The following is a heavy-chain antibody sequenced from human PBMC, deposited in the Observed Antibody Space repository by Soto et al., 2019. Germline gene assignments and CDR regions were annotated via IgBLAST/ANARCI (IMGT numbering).Heavy chain of an antibody. Sequence: QVQLVQSGAEVKKPGSSVKVSCKVSGGTFSSYAISWVRQAPGQGLEWMGGIIPIFGTANDAQKFKGRVTIIEEEYTSTAYMELSSLRPEDTAVYDCARDKEYITIVGVEMSWYFDLWGRGTLVTVSS. V-gene: IGHV1-69*01. D-gene: IGHD3-3*01. CDR1: GGTFSSYA. CDR3: ARDKEYITIVGVEMSWYFDL. CDR2: IIPIFGTA. J-gene: IGHJ2*01.